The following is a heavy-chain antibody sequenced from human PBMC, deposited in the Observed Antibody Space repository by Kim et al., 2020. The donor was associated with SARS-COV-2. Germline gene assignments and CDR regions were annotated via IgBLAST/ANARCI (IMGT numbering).Heavy chain of an antibody. CDR1: GGSISSSSYY. CDR3: ARLISGWYSEYYYYGM. D-gene: IGHD6-19*01. V-gene: IGHV4-39*01. CDR2: IYYSGST. J-gene: IGHJ6*01. Sequence: SETLSLTCTVSGGSISSSSYYWGWIRQPPGKGLEWIGSIYYSGSTYYNPSLKSRVTISVDTSKNQFSLKLSSVTAADTAVYYCARLISGWYSEYYYYGM.